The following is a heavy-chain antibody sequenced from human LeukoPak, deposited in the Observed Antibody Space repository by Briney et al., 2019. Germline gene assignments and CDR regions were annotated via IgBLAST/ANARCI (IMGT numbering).Heavy chain of an antibody. CDR3: AKDRHAPGRYCSSTICFPFDP. J-gene: IGHJ5*02. CDR2: ISGSGSTP. Sequence: GGSLRLSCAASGFTFSTYEMSWVRQAQGKGLEWVSGISGSGSTPYYADSVKGRFTISRDNSKSTLYLQMNSLGAEDTAVYYRAKDRHAPGRYCSSTICFPFDPWGQGTLVTVSS. CDR1: GFTFSTYE. D-gene: IGHD2-2*01. V-gene: IGHV3-23*01.